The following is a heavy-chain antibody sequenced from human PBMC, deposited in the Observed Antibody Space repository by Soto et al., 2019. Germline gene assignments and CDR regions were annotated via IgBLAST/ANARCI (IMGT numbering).Heavy chain of an antibody. J-gene: IGHJ4*02. CDR3: ARLDIAAAGTFDY. CDR2: IYYSGST. Sequence: PSETLSLTCTVSGGSISSSSYYWGWIRQPPGKGLEWIGSIYYSGSTYYNPSLKSRVTISVDTSKNQFSLKLSSVTAADTAVYYCARLDIAAAGTFDYWGPGTLVTVSS. D-gene: IGHD6-13*01. CDR1: GGSISSSSYY. V-gene: IGHV4-39*01.